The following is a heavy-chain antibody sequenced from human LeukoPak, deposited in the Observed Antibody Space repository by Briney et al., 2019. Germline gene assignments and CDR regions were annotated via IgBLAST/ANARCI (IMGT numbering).Heavy chain of an antibody. CDR1: GYTFTSYG. J-gene: IGHJ4*02. CDR3: ARDGLRSEYYYDSSGYYI. D-gene: IGHD3-22*01. CDR2: ISAYNGNT. Sequence: GASVKVSCKASGYTFTSYGISWVRQAPGQGPEWVGWISAYNGNTNYAQKLQGRVTMTTDTSTSTAYMELRSLRSDDTAVYYCARDGLRSEYYYDSSGYYIWGQGTLVTVSS. V-gene: IGHV1-18*01.